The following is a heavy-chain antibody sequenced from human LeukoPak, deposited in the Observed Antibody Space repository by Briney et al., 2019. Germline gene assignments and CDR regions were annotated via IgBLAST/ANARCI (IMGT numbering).Heavy chain of an antibody. CDR3: ARNVLLWFGELSGEDY. D-gene: IGHD3-10*01. Sequence: SVKVSCKASGGTFSSYAISWVRQAPGQGLEWMGGIIPIFGTANYAQKFQGRVTITADKSTSTAYMELSSLRSEDTAVYYCARNVLLWFGELSGEDYWGQGTLVTVSS. J-gene: IGHJ4*02. CDR2: IIPIFGTA. CDR1: GGTFSSYA. V-gene: IGHV1-69*06.